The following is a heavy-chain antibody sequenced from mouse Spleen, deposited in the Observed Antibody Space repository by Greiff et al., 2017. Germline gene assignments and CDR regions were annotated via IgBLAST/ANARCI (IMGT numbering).Heavy chain of an antibody. CDR1: GFTFSDYG. J-gene: IGHJ3*01. V-gene: IGHV5-17*01. Sequence: EVQRVESGGGLVKPGGSLKLSCAASGFTFSDYGMHWVRQAPEKGLEWVAYISSGSSTIYYADTVKGRFTISRDNAKNTLFLQMTSLRSEDTAMYYCARPPGVARGWFAYWGQGTLVTVSA. D-gene: IGHD1-1*01. CDR2: ISSGSSTI. CDR3: ARPPGVARGWFAY.